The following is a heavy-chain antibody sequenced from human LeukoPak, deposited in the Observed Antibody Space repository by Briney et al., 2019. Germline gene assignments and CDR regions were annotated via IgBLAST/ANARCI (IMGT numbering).Heavy chain of an antibody. Sequence: SETLSLTCTVSGGSISVYYWSWIRQPPGKGLEWIGYIYYSGSTNYNPSLKSRVTISVDTSKNQFSLKLSSVTAADTAVYYCARHFYGSGSYNWGQGTLVTVSS. V-gene: IGHV4-59*08. CDR2: IYYSGST. J-gene: IGHJ4*02. CDR1: GGSISVYY. CDR3: ARHFYGSGSYN. D-gene: IGHD3-10*01.